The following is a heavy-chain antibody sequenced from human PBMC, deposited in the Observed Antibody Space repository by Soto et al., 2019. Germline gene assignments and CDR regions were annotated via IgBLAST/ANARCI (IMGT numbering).Heavy chain of an antibody. V-gene: IGHV4-30-4*01. D-gene: IGHD2-8*01. J-gene: IGHJ4*02. Sequence: PSETLSLTCTVSGGSISSGYDYWSWIRQPPGKGLEWIGYIYYSGSTYYNPSLKSRITISVDTSKNQFSLKVSSVTAADTAVYYCARGHCTNGVCSRYYFDYWGQGTLVTVSS. CDR1: GGSISSGYDY. CDR3: ARGHCTNGVCSRYYFDY. CDR2: IYYSGST.